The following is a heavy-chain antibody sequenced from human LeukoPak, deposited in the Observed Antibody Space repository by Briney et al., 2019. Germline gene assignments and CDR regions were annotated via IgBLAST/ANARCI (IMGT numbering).Heavy chain of an antibody. D-gene: IGHD3-10*01. V-gene: IGHV3-23*01. J-gene: IGHJ4*02. CDR3: MNPNHYGSGR. Sequence: GGSLRLSCAASGFAFSSYCMSWVRQAPGKGLEWVSGIGISAGSTYYADSVKGRFTISRDNSENTLYLQMSSLRPEDTAVYYCMNPNHYGSGRWGQGTLVTVSS. CDR1: GFAFSSYC. CDR2: IGISAGST.